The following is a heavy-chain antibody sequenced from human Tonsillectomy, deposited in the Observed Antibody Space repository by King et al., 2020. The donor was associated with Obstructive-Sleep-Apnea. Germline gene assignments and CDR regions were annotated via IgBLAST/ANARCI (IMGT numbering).Heavy chain of an antibody. CDR2: IKQDGSEK. V-gene: IGHV3-7*01. J-gene: IGHJ4*02. Sequence: VQLVESGGGLVQPGGSLRLSCAASGFTFSSYWMSWVRQAPGKGLEWVANIKQDGSEKYYVDSVKGRFTISRDNAKNSLYLQMNSLRAEDTAVYYCARDTRLLWFGELINYFDYWGQGTLVTVSS. CDR1: GFTFSSYW. D-gene: IGHD3-10*01. CDR3: ARDTRLLWFGELINYFDY.